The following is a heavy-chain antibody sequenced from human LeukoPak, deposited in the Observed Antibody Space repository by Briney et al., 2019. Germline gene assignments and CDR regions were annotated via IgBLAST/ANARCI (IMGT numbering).Heavy chain of an antibody. CDR3: AKDQGYYGSGSYKEYFQH. CDR1: GFTFSSYW. J-gene: IGHJ1*01. D-gene: IGHD3-10*01. Sequence: GGSLRLSCVASGFTFSSYWMHWVRQDPRKGLVWVSRINGDGRNINYADSVRGRFTISRDNAKNTLYLQMNSLRAEDTAVYYCAKDQGYYGSGSYKEYFQHWGQGTLVTVSS. V-gene: IGHV3-74*01. CDR2: INGDGRNI.